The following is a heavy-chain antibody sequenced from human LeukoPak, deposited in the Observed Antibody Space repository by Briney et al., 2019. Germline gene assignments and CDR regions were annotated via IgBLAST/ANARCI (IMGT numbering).Heavy chain of an antibody. CDR1: GGTSSSYA. CDR3: ARDWNDKGYFDY. D-gene: IGHD3-22*01. Sequence: GSSVKVSCKASGGTSSSYAISWVRQAPGQGLEWMGGIIPIFGTANYAQKFQGRVTITADESTSTAYMELSSLRSEDTAVYYCARDWNDKGYFDYWGQGTPVTVSS. CDR2: IIPIFGTA. J-gene: IGHJ4*02. V-gene: IGHV1-69*01.